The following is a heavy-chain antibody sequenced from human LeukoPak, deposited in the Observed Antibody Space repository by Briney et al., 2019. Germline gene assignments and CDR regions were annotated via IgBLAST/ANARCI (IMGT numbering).Heavy chain of an antibody. Sequence: GGSLRLSCAASGFSVRSNYISWVRQAPGKGLEWVSMIYSDGSIFHADSVEGRFTMSRDNSRNTLDLQMNSLRVEDTAVYFCARDRRRLRGMNGDGDAFDIWGQGTMVTVSS. CDR1: GFSVRSNY. CDR2: IYSDGSI. D-gene: IGHD1-1*01. J-gene: IGHJ3*02. CDR3: ARDRRRLRGMNGDGDAFDI. V-gene: IGHV3-53*01.